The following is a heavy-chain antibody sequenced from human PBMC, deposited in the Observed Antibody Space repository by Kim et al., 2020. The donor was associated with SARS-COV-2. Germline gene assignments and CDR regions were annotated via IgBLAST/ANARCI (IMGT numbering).Heavy chain of an antibody. CDR1: GGSFSGYY. CDR3: ARVFGYCSGGSCSTFDY. V-gene: IGHV4-34*01. Sequence: SETLSLTCAVYGGSFSGYYWSWIRQPPGKGLEWIGEINHSGSTNYNPSLKSRVTISVDTSKNQFSLKLSSVTAADTAVYYCARVFGYCSGGSCSTFDYWGQGTLVTVSS. J-gene: IGHJ4*02. D-gene: IGHD2-15*01. CDR2: INHSGST.